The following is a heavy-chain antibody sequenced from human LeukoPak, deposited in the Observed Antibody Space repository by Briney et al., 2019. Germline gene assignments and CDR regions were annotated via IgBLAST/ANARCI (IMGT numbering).Heavy chain of an antibody. D-gene: IGHD6-13*01. V-gene: IGHV3-30*04. CDR1: GFTFSSYS. CDR3: ARERAAAASSSDFDY. Sequence: GASLRLSCAASGFTFSSYSIHWVRQTPGKGLEWVSAISYDGTQKFYADSVKGRFTLSRDNSKNTLYLQMNSLTTEDTAVYFCARERAAAASSSDFDYWGQGTLVTVSS. J-gene: IGHJ4*02. CDR2: ISYDGTQK.